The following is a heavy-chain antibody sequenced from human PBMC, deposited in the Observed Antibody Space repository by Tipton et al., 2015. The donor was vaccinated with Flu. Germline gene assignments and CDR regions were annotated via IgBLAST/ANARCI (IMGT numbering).Heavy chain of an antibody. CDR2: LYSSGGT. CDR1: GASIRSDNNY. D-gene: IGHD1-7*01. CDR3: ARRGTDWNYVGFDN. J-gene: IGHJ4*02. V-gene: IGHV4-61*02. Sequence: TLSLTCTVSGASIRSDNNYWSWIRQSAGKGLEWIGRLYSSGGTKYNPSLTSRVSISVDTSKNQFSLRLTSLTAADTAVYYCARRGTDWNYVGFDNWGQGTLVTVSS.